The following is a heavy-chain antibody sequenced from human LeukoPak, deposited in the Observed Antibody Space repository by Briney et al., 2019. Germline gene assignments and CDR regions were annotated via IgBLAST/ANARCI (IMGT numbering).Heavy chain of an antibody. D-gene: IGHD4-11*01. V-gene: IGHV1-2*02. CDR1: GYTFTGYY. J-gene: IGHJ4*02. CDR2: INPNSGGT. CDR3: AKSDSPETKLQILVDY. Sequence: GASVKVSCKASGYTFTGYYMHWVRQAPGQGLEWMGWINPNSGGTNYAQKFQGRVTMTRDTSISTAYMELSRLRSDDTAVYYCAKSDSPETKLQILVDYWGQGTLVTVSS.